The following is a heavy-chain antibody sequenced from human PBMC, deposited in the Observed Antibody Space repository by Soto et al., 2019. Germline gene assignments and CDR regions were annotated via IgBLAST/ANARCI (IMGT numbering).Heavy chain of an antibody. Sequence: EVQLVESGGGLIQPGGSLRLSCAASGFTVSSNYMSWVRQAPGKGLEWVSVIYSGGSTYYADSVKGRFTISRDNSKNTLYLQMNSLRAEDPAVYYCARDRVESGYPEYFQHWGQGTVVTVSS. V-gene: IGHV3-53*01. CDR3: ARDRVESGYPEYFQH. CDR1: GFTVSSNY. CDR2: IYSGGST. D-gene: IGHD3-22*01. J-gene: IGHJ1*01.